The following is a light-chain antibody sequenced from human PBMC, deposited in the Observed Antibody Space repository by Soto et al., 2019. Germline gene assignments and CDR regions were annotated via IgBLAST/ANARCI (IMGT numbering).Light chain of an antibody. CDR1: QSIRSTY. CDR3: QQYFGSLYT. Sequence: SVLTQSPGTLSLSPGEGATLSCRTSQSIRSTYLAWYQQRPGQAPRLLIYYASSRATGIPDRFSGSVSGTDFTLTISRLEPEDFAVYYCQQYFGSLYTFGQVTKLEIK. CDR2: YAS. V-gene: IGKV3-20*01. J-gene: IGKJ2*01.